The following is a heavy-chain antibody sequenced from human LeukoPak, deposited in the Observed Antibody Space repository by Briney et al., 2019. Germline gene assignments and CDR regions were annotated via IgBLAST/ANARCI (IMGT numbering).Heavy chain of an antibody. CDR3: ARVTPWQPYYFDY. J-gene: IGHJ4*02. Sequence: SVKVSCKASGGTFSSYAISWVRQAPGQGLEWMGGIIPIFGTANYAQKFQGRVTITADESTSTAYMELSSLRSEDTAVYYCARVTPWQPYYFDYWGQGTLVTVSS. CDR1: GGTFSSYA. CDR2: IIPIFGTA. D-gene: IGHD1-14*01. V-gene: IGHV1-69*13.